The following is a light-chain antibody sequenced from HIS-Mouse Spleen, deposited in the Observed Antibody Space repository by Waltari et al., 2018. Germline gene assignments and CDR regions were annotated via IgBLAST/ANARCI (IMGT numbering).Light chain of an antibody. CDR3: CSYAGSSTWV. CDR2: EGS. Sequence: QSALTQPASVSGSPGQSITISCTGTSSDVGSHNLVSWYQHHPSKATKLMVYEGSKRPSGVSNRFSGSKSGNTASLTISGLQAEDEADYYCCSYAGSSTWVFGGGTKLTVL. CDR1: SSDVGSHNL. V-gene: IGLV2-23*01. J-gene: IGLJ3*02.